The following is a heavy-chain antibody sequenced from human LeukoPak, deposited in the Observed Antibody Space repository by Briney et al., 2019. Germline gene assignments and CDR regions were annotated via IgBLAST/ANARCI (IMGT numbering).Heavy chain of an antibody. J-gene: IGHJ4*02. Sequence: ASVSVSCTASGYTFTSYYMHWVRQAPGQGLEWMGIINPSGGSTTYAQKFQGRVTMTRDTSTSTVYMELSSLRSEDTAVYYCARSLGSPLDYWGQGTLVTVSS. V-gene: IGHV1-46*01. CDR1: GYTFTSYY. CDR3: ARSLGSPLDY. D-gene: IGHD6-13*01. CDR2: INPSGGST.